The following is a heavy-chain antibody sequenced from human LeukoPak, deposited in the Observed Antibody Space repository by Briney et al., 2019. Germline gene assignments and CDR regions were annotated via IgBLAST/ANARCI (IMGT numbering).Heavy chain of an antibody. Sequence: PSETLSLTCSVSGGSVRGYYWSWIRQPPGKGLECIGNIYYSGSTNYNPSLKSRVTISVDTSKNQFSLKLSSVTAADTAVYYCARYAGAPYGMDVWGQGTTVTVSS. CDR2: IYYSGST. CDR1: GGSVRGYY. V-gene: IGHV4-59*02. CDR3: ARYAGAPYGMDV. D-gene: IGHD3-10*01. J-gene: IGHJ6*02.